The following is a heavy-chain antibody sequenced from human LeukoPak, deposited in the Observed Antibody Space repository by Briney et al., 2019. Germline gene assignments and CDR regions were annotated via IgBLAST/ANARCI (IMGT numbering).Heavy chain of an antibody. J-gene: IGHJ6*03. D-gene: IGHD6-19*01. CDR2: IYYSGST. V-gene: IGHV4-59*11. CDR1: GASISSHY. CDR3: AREALAVDVGYYYSMDV. Sequence: SETLSLTCTVSGASISSHYWSWIRQPPGKGLEWIGYIYYSGSTTYNPSLKSRVTISVDTSMTQFSLRLSSVTAADTAVYYCAREALAVDVGYYYSMDVWGKGTTVTVSS.